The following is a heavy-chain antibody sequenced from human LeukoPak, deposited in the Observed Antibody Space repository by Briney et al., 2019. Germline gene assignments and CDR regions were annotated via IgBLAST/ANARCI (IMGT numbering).Heavy chain of an antibody. CDR3: ARRYAGGWTDY. D-gene: IGHD6-19*01. V-gene: IGHV1-2*02. CDR1: GYTFTGYY. J-gene: IGHJ4*02. Sequence: GASVKVSCEASGYTFTGYYMHWVRQAPGQGLEWMGWINPNSGGTNYAQKFQGRVTMTRNISISTAYMELSSLGSEDTAVYYCARRYAGGWTDYWGQGTLVTVSS. CDR2: INPNSGGT.